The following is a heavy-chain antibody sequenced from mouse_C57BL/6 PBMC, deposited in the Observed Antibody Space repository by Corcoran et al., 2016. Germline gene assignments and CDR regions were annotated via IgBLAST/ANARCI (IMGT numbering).Heavy chain of an antibody. V-gene: IGHV1-18*01. CDR2: INPNNGGT. CDR3: ARRLGFFDY. Sequence: EVQLQQSGPELVKPGASVKIPCKASGYTFTDYNMDWVKQSHGKSLEWIGEINPNNGGTIYNQKFKGKATLTVDKSSSTAYMELRSLTSEDTAVYYCARRLGFFDYWGQGTTLTVSS. CDR1: GYTFTDYN. D-gene: IGHD3-3*01. J-gene: IGHJ2*01.